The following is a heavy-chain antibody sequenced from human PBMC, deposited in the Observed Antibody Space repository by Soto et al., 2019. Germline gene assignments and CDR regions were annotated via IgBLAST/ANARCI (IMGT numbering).Heavy chain of an antibody. CDR2: ISYNGRSI. CDR1: GFTFSDYP. CDR3: ARDLFRGAPDYLDH. Sequence: QVQLVESGGGVVQPGRSLRLSCAASGFTFSDYPMHWVRQVSGKGLEWMAVISYNGRSILYADSVKGRFTISRDDPNNTLYLLMNSLRPEDTAVYYCARDLFRGAPDYLDHWGQGIPVTVTS. V-gene: IGHV3-30*04. D-gene: IGHD1-26*01. J-gene: IGHJ4*02.